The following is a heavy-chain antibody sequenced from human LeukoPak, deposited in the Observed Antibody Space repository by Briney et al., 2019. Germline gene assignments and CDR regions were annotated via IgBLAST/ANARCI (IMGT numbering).Heavy chain of an antibody. CDR3: ARASRNGGWGYDY. CDR1: GFTVSSSH. CDR2: IYSGGST. V-gene: IGHV3-53*01. D-gene: IGHD1-26*01. Sequence: QPGGSLRLSCAASGFTVSSSHMSWVRQAPGKGLEWVSIIYSGGSTSYADSVKGRFTISRDNAKNSLYLQMNSLRAEDTALYYCARASRNGGWGYDYWGQGTLVTVSS. J-gene: IGHJ4*02.